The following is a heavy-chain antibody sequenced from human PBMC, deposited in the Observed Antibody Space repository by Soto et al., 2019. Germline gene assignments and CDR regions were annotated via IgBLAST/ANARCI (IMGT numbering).Heavy chain of an antibody. V-gene: IGHV1-69*13. CDR3: ARADYYDSSGYPHYFDY. CDR1: GGTFSSYA. Sequence: ASVKVSCKASGGTFSSYAISWVRQAPGQGLEWMGGIIPIFGTANYAQKFQGRVTITADESTSTAYMELSSLRSEDTAVYYCARADYYDSSGYPHYFDYWGQGTLVTAPQ. CDR2: IIPIFGTA. J-gene: IGHJ4*02. D-gene: IGHD3-22*01.